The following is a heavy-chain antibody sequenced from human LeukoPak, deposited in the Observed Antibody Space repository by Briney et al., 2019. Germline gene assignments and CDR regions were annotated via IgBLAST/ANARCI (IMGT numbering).Heavy chain of an antibody. CDR2: ISYDGSNK. CDR1: GFTFSNYA. Sequence: GGSLRLSCTASGFTFSNYAMHWVRQAPGKGLEWAAVISYDGSNKYYADSVKGRFTISRDNSKNTLYLQMNSLRAEDTAVYYCAKDRGIAVAPFDYWGQGTLVTVSS. V-gene: IGHV3-30-3*01. CDR3: AKDRGIAVAPFDY. D-gene: IGHD6-19*01. J-gene: IGHJ4*02.